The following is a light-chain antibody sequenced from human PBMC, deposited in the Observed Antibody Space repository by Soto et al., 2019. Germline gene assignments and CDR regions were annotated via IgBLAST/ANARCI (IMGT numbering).Light chain of an antibody. J-gene: IGLJ2*01. V-gene: IGLV1-47*01. CDR3: AAWDDSLSGVA. Sequence: QSVLTQPPSASGTPGQRVTISCSGSSSNIGSNYVYWYQQLPGTAPKLLIYRNYQRPSGVPDRFSGSKSGTSASLAISGLRSEDEADYYCAAWDDSLSGVAFGGGTKVTVL. CDR2: RNY. CDR1: SSNIGSNY.